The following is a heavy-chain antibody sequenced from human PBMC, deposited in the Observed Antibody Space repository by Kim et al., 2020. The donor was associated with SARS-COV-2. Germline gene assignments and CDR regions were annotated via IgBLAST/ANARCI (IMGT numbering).Heavy chain of an antibody. CDR3: ARDRYYDFWSGYYYYGMDV. J-gene: IGHJ6*02. V-gene: IGHV3-30*01. Sequence: GRSTNSRDNSKNTLYLQMNSLRAEDTAVYYCARDRYYDFWSGYYYYGMDVWGQGTTVTVSS. D-gene: IGHD3-3*01.